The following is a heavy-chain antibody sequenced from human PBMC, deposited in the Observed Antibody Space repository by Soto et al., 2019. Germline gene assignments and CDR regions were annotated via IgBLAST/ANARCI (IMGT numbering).Heavy chain of an antibody. CDR2: VSYDGSNK. CDR3: VREGEGLDY. V-gene: IGHV3-30*04. D-gene: IGHD3-16*01. Sequence: QVQLVESGGGVVQPGRSLRLSCAASGLTSSSYAMHWVRQAPGKGLEWVADVSYDGSNKYYADSVKGRFTISRDNSKNTLYLQMNSLRAEDTAVYYCVREGEGLDYWGQGTLVTVSS. J-gene: IGHJ4*02. CDR1: GLTSSSYA.